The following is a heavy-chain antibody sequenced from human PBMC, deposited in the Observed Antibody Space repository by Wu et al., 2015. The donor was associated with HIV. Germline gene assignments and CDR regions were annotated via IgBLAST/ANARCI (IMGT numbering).Heavy chain of an antibody. V-gene: IGHV1-2*02. J-gene: IGHJ6*02. CDR2: INPKSGGT. Sequence: QVQLVQSGAEVKKPGASVKVSCKTSGYTFTDFCIHWVRQAPGQGLEWMGWINPKSGGTNYPQKFQGRVTMSGDTSISTAYVEVTGLNSDDTAVYYCARHRVEVAASGLEDYYYFGMDVWGQGTTVTVSS. D-gene: IGHD2-15*01. CDR3: ARHRVEVAASGLEDYYYFGMDV. CDR1: GYTFTDFC.